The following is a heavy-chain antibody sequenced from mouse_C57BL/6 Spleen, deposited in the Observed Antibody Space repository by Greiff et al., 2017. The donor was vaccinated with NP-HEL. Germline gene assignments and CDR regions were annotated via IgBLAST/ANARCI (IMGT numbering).Heavy chain of an antibody. V-gene: IGHV2-5*01. CDR1: GFSLTSYG. CDR2: IWRGGST. D-gene: IGHD1-1*01. Sequence: VQLQQSGPGLVQPSPSLSITCTVSGFSLTSYGVHWVRQSPGKGLEWLGVIWRGGSTDYNAAIKYRLSTTKDNSKSEVFFKINSMQAHGTAIYYCAEEGGYYGSSPYYAMDYWGQGTSVTVSS. CDR3: AEEGGYYGSSPYYAMDY. J-gene: IGHJ4*01.